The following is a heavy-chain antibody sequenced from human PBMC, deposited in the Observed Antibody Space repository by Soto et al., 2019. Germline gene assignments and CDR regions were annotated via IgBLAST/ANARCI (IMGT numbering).Heavy chain of an antibody. CDR3: ARESDSSGYYYGGPIDY. V-gene: IGHV4-59*01. CDR2: IYYSGST. J-gene: IGHJ4*02. D-gene: IGHD3-22*01. Sequence: PSETLSLTCTVSGGSISSYYWSWIRQPQGTGLEWIGYIYYSGSTNYNPSLKSRVTISVDTSKNQFSLKLSSVTAADTAVYYCARESDSSGYYYGGPIDYWGQGTLVTVSS. CDR1: GGSISSYY.